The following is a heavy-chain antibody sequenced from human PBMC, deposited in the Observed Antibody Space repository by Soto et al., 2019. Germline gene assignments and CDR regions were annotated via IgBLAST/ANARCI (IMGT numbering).Heavy chain of an antibody. CDR2: IIPILGIA. J-gene: IGHJ6*02. CDR1: GGTFSSYT. D-gene: IGHD5-18*01. Sequence: QVQLVQSGAEVKKPGSSVKVSCKASGGTFSSYTISWVRQAPGQGLEWMGRIIPILGIANYAQKFQGRVTITADKSTSTAYMELSSLRSEDTAVYYCARVGGDGYSDPEGDVWGQGTTVTVSS. V-gene: IGHV1-69*02. CDR3: ARVGGDGYSDPEGDV.